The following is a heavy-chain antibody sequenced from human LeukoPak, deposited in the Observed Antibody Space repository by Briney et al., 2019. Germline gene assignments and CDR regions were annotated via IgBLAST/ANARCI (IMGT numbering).Heavy chain of an antibody. V-gene: IGHV4-34*01. CDR2: INHSGST. J-gene: IGHJ5*02. D-gene: IGHD6-13*01. Sequence: SETLSLTCAVYGGSFSGYYWSWIRQPPGKGLEWIGEINHSGSTNYNPSLKSRVTISVDTSKNQFSLKLSSVTAADTAVYYCARVSKLGWFDPWGQGTLVTVSS. CDR3: ARVSKLGWFDP. CDR1: GGSFSGYY.